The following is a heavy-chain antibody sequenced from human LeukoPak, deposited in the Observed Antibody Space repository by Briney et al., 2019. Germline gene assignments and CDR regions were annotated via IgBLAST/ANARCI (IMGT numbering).Heavy chain of an antibody. J-gene: IGHJ4*02. CDR2: ISSSGSTI. CDR1: GFTFSDYY. CDR3: ARDQYYYDSSGYYYFDY. V-gene: IGHV3-11*01. Sequence: GGSLRLSCAASGFTFSDYYMSWIRPAPGKGLEWVSYISSSGSTIYYADSVKGRFTISRDNAKNSLYLQMNSLRAEDTAVYYCARDQYYYDSSGYYYFDYWGQGTLVTVSS. D-gene: IGHD3-22*01.